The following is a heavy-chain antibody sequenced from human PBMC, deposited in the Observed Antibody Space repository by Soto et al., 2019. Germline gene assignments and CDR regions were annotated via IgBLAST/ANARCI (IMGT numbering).Heavy chain of an antibody. CDR3: AKDLASGEMATILDY. J-gene: IGHJ4*02. D-gene: IGHD5-12*01. CDR2: ISYDGSNK. CDR1: GFTFSSYG. V-gene: IGHV3-30*18. Sequence: GGSLRLSCAASGFTFSSYGMHWVRQAPGKGLEWVAVISYDGSNKYYADSVKGRFTISRDNSKNTLYLQMNSLRAEDTAVYYCAKDLASGEMATILDYWGQGTLVTVSS.